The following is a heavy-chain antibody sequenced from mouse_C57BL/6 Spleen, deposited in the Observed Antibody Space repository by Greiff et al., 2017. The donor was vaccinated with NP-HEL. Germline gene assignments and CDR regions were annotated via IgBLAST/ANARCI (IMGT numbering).Heavy chain of an antibody. J-gene: IGHJ4*01. CDR1: GFTFSDYY. CDR2: ISNGGGST. Sequence: EVQRVESGGGLVQPGGSLKLSCAASGFTFSDYYMYWVRQTPEKRLEWVAYISNGGGSTYYPDTVKGRFTISRDNAKNTLYLQMSRLKSEDTAMYYCARLITTVYAMDYWGQGTSVTVSS. CDR3: ARLITTVYAMDY. V-gene: IGHV5-12*01. D-gene: IGHD1-1*01.